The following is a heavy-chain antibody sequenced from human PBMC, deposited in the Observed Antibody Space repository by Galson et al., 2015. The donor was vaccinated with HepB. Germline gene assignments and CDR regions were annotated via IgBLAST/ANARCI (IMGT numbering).Heavy chain of an antibody. V-gene: IGHV1-3*01. J-gene: IGHJ6*02. D-gene: IGHD5-18*01. CDR1: GYTFTSYA. CDR2: INAGNGNT. CDR3: ARAGVGYSYGYSLTHGMDV. Sequence: SVKVSCKASGYTFTSYAMHWVRQAPGQRLEWMGWINAGNGNTKYSQKFQGRVTITRDTSASTAYMELSSLRSEDTAVYYCARAGVGYSYGYSLTHGMDVWGQGTTVTVSS.